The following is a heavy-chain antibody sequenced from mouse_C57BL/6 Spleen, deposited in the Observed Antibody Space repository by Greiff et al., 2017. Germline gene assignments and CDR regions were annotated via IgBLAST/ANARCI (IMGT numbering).Heavy chain of an antibody. V-gene: IGHV5-6*01. D-gene: IGHD3-2*02. J-gene: IGHJ3*01. CDR3: ARGELRLAY. CDR2: ISSGGSYT. CDR1: GFTFSSYG. Sequence: EVQLVESGGDLVKPGGSLKLSCAASGFTFSSYGMSWVRQTPDKRLEWVATISSGGSYTYYPDSVKGRSTISRDNAKNTLYLQMSSLKSEDTAMYYCARGELRLAYWGQGTLVTVSA.